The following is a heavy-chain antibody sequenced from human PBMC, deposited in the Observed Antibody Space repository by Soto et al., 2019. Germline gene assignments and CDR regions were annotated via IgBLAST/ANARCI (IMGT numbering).Heavy chain of an antibody. D-gene: IGHD2-8*01. CDR2: IYTSGST. V-gene: IGHV4-4*07. J-gene: IGHJ6*02. CDR3: ARDRPRPKTEKLMVYAMPYYYYYGMDV. CDR1: GGSISSYY. Sequence: KTSETLSLTCTVSGGSISSYYWSWIRQPAGKGLEWIGRIYTSGSTNYNPSLKSRVTMSVDTSKNQFSLKLSSVTAADTAVYYCARDRPRPKTEKLMVYAMPYYYYYGMDVWGQGTTVTVSS.